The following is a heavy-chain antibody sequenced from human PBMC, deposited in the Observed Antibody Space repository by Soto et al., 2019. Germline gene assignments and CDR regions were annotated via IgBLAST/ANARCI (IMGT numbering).Heavy chain of an antibody. CDR2: IEGAGHIL. CDR3: GREDCCGGLCKRLDY. Sequence: EVHVAESGGGLVQPGGSLSLACAASGFTLSSYWMHWAPQAPGKEQVWVSSIEGAGHILMHADSVKGRFTISTDNAKNALYLQLNSLRTEGRSVYYLGREDCCGGLCKRLDYGGQGAPVTVSP. V-gene: IGHV3-74*03. CDR1: GFTLSSYW. J-gene: IGHJ4*02. D-gene: IGHD2-21*01.